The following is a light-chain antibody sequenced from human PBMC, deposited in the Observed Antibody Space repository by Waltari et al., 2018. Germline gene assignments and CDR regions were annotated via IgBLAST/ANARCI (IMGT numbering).Light chain of an antibody. CDR3: LQDSNYPRT. Sequence: AIQMTQSPSSLSASIGDRVTITCRASKAIRNELGWYQQKPGKAPKLLIYAASSLQTGVPSRFSGSGSGTDFTLTITSLQPEDFAIYYCLQDSNYPRTFGQGTKVEIK. CDR2: AAS. J-gene: IGKJ1*01. V-gene: IGKV1-6*01. CDR1: KAIRNE.